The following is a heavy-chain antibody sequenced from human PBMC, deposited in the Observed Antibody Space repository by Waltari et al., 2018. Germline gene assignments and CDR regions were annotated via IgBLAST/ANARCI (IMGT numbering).Heavy chain of an antibody. CDR2: IYHSAST. J-gene: IGHJ4*02. CDR1: GYSISRGYF. D-gene: IGHD6-6*01. V-gene: IGHV4-38-2*01. CDR3: ARHPSIAARPVDY. Sequence: QVQLQESGPGLVKPSEPMSLTCAVSGYSISRGYFWGWSRQPPGKGLEWIGSIYHSASTYYNPSLNGRVTISVDTSKNQFSLKLSSVTAADTAVYYCARHPSIAARPVDYWGQGTLVTVSS.